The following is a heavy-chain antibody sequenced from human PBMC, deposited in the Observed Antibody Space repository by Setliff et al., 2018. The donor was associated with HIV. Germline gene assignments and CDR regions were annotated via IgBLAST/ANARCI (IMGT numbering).Heavy chain of an antibody. CDR2: IYYSGST. Sequence: SETLSLTCTVSGVSISSYYWSWIRQPTGKGLEWIGYIYYSGSTNYNPALKSRVTISVDKSKNQFSLKLSSVTAADTAVYYCARDGYTNGYGYYYFYMDVWGKGTTVTVSS. CDR1: GVSISSYY. CDR3: ARDGYTNGYGYYYFYMDV. V-gene: IGHV4-59*01. J-gene: IGHJ6*03. D-gene: IGHD5-18*01.